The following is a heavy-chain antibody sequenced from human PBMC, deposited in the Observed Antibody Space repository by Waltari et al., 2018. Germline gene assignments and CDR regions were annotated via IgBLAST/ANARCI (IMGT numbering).Heavy chain of an antibody. CDR1: GLTFRSSG. D-gene: IGHD2-8*02. V-gene: IGHV3-30*03. CDR3: ASCTGGNCYYYGFDV. J-gene: IGHJ6*02. Sequence: QVQLVESGGGVVQPGRSLRLCCAASGLTFRSSGMHWVRQTPGRGLEWVAVISSDGSRKSYADSVKGRFSISRDNSKNSLSLEMNSLRPEDTAVYYCASCTGGNCYYYGFDVWGQGTTVTVSS. CDR2: ISSDGSRK.